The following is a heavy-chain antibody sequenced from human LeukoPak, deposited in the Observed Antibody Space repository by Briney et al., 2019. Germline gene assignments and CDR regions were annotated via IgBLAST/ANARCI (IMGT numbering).Heavy chain of an antibody. CDR3: AKGFVPGTMTTTFDY. D-gene: IGHD3-3*01. CDR2: ISVSGDTT. Sequence: PGGSLRLSCAASGFTFSNYAINWVRQAPGKGLEWVSTISVSGDTTYYADSVKGRFTISRDSSRNTVSLQMNSLRGEDTAVYYCAKGFVPGTMTTTFDYWGQGTLVTVSS. V-gene: IGHV3-23*01. CDR1: GFTFSNYA. J-gene: IGHJ4*02.